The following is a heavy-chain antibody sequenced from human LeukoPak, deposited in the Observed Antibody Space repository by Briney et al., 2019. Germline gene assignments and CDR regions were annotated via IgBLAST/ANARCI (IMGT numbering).Heavy chain of an antibody. D-gene: IGHD1-14*01. CDR3: ARQEPSWFDP. J-gene: IGHJ5*02. CDR2: IYPGDSDI. Sequence: GESLKTSCKGSGYSFSNFWIGWVRQLPGKGLECMGIIYPGDSDIRYGPSFQGQVTISADKSISTAYLQWSSLKASDTAMYYCARQEPSWFDPWGQGTLVTVSS. CDR1: GYSFSNFW. V-gene: IGHV5-51*01.